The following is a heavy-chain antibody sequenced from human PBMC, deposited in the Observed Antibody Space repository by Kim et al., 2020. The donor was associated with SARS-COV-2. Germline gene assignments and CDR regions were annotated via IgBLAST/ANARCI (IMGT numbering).Heavy chain of an antibody. CDR2: ISSTGSTI. D-gene: IGHD5-18*01. Sequence: GGSLRLSCAASGFTFSSYEMNWVRQAPGKGLEWVSYISSTGSTIYYADSVKGRFTISRDNAKNSLYLQMNSLRAEDTAVYYCARVELQLNWFDPWGQGTLVTVSS. CDR1: GFTFSSYE. CDR3: ARVELQLNWFDP. J-gene: IGHJ5*02. V-gene: IGHV3-48*03.